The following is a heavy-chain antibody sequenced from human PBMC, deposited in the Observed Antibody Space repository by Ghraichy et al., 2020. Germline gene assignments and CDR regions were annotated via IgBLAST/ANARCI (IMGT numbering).Heavy chain of an antibody. CDR1: GGTFSSYA. Sequence: SVKVSCKASGGTFSSYAISWVRQAPGQGLEWMGGIIPIFGTANYAQKFQGRVTITVDESTSTAYMELSSLRSEDTAVYYCARAYSSSAGIYYYYYGMDVWGQGTTVTVSS. V-gene: IGHV1-69*13. CDR2: IIPIFGTA. CDR3: ARAYSSSAGIYYYYYGMDV. J-gene: IGHJ6*02. D-gene: IGHD6-6*01.